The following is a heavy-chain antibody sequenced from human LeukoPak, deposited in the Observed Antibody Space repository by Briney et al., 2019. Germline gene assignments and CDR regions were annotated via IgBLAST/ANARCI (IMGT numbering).Heavy chain of an antibody. J-gene: IGHJ4*02. CDR1: GGSISSYY. D-gene: IGHD3-9*01. Sequence: SETLSLTCTVSGGSISSYYWSWIRQPPGKGLEWIGYIYYSGSTNYNPSLKSRVTISVDTSKNQFSLKLNSVTAADTAVYYCARAYYDILTHKFGYILFWGQGTLVTVSS. CDR3: ARAYYDILTHKFGYILF. V-gene: IGHV4-59*01. CDR2: IYYSGST.